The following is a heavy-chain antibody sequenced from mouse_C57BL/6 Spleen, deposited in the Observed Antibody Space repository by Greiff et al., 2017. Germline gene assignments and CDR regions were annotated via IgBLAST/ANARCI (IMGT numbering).Heavy chain of an antibody. V-gene: IGHV1-82*01. CDR3: ARSGDYSKEYAMDY. CDR1: GYAFSSSW. Sequence: VQLVESGPELVKPGASVKISCKASGYAFSSSWLNWVKQRPGKGLEWIGRIYPGDGDTNYNGKFKGKATLTADKSSSTAYMQLSSLTYEESAVYFCARSGDYSKEYAMDYWGQGTSVTVSS. CDR2: IYPGDGDT. D-gene: IGHD2-5*01. J-gene: IGHJ4*01.